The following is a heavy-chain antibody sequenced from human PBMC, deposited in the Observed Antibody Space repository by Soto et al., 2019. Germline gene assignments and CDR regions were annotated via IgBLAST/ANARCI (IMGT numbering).Heavy chain of an antibody. CDR3: ARLAAAVPDY. D-gene: IGHD6-13*01. J-gene: IGHJ4*02. V-gene: IGHV3-7*01. CDR2: IKQDGSEK. Sequence: EVQLVESGGGLVQPGGSLRLSCAASGFTFTVYWMSWVRQAPGKGLERVANIKQDGSEKYYVDSVKGRFTISRDNAKNSLYLQMNSLRVEDTAVDYCARLAAAVPDYWGQGTLVTVSS. CDR1: GFTFTVYW.